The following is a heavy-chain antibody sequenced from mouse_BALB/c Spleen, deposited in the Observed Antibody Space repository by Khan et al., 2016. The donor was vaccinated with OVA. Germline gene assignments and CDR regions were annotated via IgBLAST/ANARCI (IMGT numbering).Heavy chain of an antibody. CDR2: ISCSGSN. V-gene: IGHV3-2*02. CDR1: GSSITSDSA. Sequence: EVELVESGPGLVKPSQSLSLTCTVTGSSITSDSAWNCLRPFPGNKLEWMGYISCSGSNCYTASLNSRISITRDTSKNQVFLKMNCVPTDDTATYYCAMVRTYWGQGTPVTVSA. D-gene: IGHD2-1*01. CDR3: AMVRTY. J-gene: IGHJ3*01.